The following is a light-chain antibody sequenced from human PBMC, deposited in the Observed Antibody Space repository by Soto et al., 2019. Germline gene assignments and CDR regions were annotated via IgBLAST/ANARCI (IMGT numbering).Light chain of an antibody. Sequence: QSALTQPPSASGSPGQSVTISCTGASSDVGGYNYVSWYRQHPGKAPKLLIFEVSKRPSGIPDRFSGSKSGNTASLTVSGLQAEDEADYYCSSFADTYNYVFGTGTKVTVL. CDR3: SSFADTYNYV. CDR1: SSDVGGYNY. CDR2: EVS. V-gene: IGLV2-8*01. J-gene: IGLJ1*01.